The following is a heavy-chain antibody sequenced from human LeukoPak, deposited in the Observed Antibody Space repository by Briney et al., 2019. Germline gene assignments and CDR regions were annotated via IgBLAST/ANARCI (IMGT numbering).Heavy chain of an antibody. CDR2: ISSSSSTI. J-gene: IGHJ3*02. CDR3: ARGLGSSTSRHTFDI. CDR1: GFTFSSYS. D-gene: IGHD2-2*01. V-gene: IGHV3-48*01. Sequence: PGGSLRLSCAASGFTFSSYSMNWVRQAPGKGLEWVSYISSSSSTIYYADSVKGRFTISRDNAKNSLYLQMNSLRAEDTAVYYCARGLGSSTSRHTFDIWGQGTMVTVSS.